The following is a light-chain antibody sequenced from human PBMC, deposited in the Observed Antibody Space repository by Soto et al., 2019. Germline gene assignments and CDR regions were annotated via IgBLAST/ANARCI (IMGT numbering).Light chain of an antibody. CDR2: QGY. CDR1: SSDVGKYNL. J-gene: IGLJ1*01. CDR3: CAYATTYTSV. V-gene: IGLV2-23*01. Sequence: QSALTQPASVSGSPGQSITISCTGTSSDVGKYNLVSWYQQHPGKAPKVMILQGYKRPSAVSNRFSGSKFGNTASLTISGLQAEDEAEYYCCAYATTYTSVFGTGTKLTVL.